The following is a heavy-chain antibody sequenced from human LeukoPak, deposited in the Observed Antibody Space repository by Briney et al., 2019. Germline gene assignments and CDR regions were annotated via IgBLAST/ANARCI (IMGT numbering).Heavy chain of an antibody. V-gene: IGHV1-2*04. Sequence: ASVKVSCKASGYTFTGYYMHWVRQAPGQGLEWMGWINPNSGGTNYAQKVQGWVTMTRDTSISTAYMELSRLRSDDTAVYYCAREGGLVMATISYYYYGMDVWGQGTTVTVSS. D-gene: IGHD5-24*01. CDR3: AREGGLVMATISYYYYGMDV. CDR1: GYTFTGYY. CDR2: INPNSGGT. J-gene: IGHJ6*02.